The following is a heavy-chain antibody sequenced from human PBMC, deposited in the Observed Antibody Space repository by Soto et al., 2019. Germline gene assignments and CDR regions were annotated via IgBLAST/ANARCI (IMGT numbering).Heavy chain of an antibody. CDR3: ARVGLLWFGELSPSFDY. D-gene: IGHD3-10*01. CDR1: GGSISSGGYS. Sequence: QLQLQESGSGLVKPSQTLSLTCAVSGGSISSGGYSWSWIRQPPGKGLEWIGYIYHSGSTYYNPSLKSRVPISVDRSKNQFSLKLSSVTAADTAVYYCARVGLLWFGELSPSFDYWGQGTLVTVSS. CDR2: IYHSGST. V-gene: IGHV4-30-2*01. J-gene: IGHJ4*02.